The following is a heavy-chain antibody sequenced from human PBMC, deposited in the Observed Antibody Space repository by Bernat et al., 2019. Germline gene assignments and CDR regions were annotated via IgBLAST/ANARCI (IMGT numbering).Heavy chain of an antibody. D-gene: IGHD6-13*01. J-gene: IGHJ4*02. V-gene: IGHV3-23*04. CDR3: AKVRIAEYRRSWQTYFDY. Sequence: EVQLVESGGGLVQPGGSLRLSCAASGFTFSNYAMSWVRQAPGKGLEWVSTISGRGDSTYYADSVKGRFTISRDNSKNTLYLQMNSLRAEDTAAYYCAKVRIAEYRRSWQTYFDYWGQGTLVTVSS. CDR1: GFTFSNYA. CDR2: ISGRGDST.